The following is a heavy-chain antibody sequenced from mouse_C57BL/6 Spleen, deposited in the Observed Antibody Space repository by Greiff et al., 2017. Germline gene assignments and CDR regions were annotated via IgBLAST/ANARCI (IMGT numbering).Heavy chain of an antibody. V-gene: IGHV1-54*01. D-gene: IGHD3-1*01. Sequence: VQGVESGAELVRPGTSVKVSCKASGYAFTNYLIEWVKQRPGQGLEWIGVINPGSGGTNYNEKFKGKATLTADKSSSTAYMQLSSLTSEDSAVYFCARSGTVAWFAYWGQGTLVTVSA. CDR3: ARSGTVAWFAY. CDR2: INPGSGGT. J-gene: IGHJ3*01. CDR1: GYAFTNYL.